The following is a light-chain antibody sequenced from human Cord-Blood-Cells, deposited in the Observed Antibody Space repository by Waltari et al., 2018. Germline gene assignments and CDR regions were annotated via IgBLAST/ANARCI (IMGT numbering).Light chain of an antibody. CDR3: QQYYSYPWT. CDR1: QGISSY. Sequence: AIRMTQSPSSFSASTGDRVTITCRASQGISSYLAWYQQKSGKAPKLRIYAASTLQSGVPSRFSGRGSGTDFTLTISCLQSEDFATYYCQQYYSYPWTFGQGTKVEIK. J-gene: IGKJ1*01. CDR2: AAS. V-gene: IGKV1-8*01.